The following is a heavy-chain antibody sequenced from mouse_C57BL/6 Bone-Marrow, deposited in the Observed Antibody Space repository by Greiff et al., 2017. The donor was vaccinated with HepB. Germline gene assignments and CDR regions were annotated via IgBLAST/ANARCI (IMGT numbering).Heavy chain of an antibody. CDR3: ARRGVVSYFDV. J-gene: IGHJ1*03. V-gene: IGHV1-19*01. CDR1: GYTFTDYY. CDR2: INPYNGGT. D-gene: IGHD6-2*01. Sequence: EVKLVESGPVLVKPGASVKMSCKASGYTFTDYYMNWVKQSHGKSLEWIGVINPYNGGTSYNQKFKGKATLTVDKSSNTAYMELNSLTSEDSAVYCCARRGVVSYFDVWGTGSTVTVSS.